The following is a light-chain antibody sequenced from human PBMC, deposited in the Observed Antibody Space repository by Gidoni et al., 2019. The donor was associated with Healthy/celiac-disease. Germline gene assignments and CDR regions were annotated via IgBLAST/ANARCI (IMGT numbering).Light chain of an antibody. J-gene: IGKJ2*01. CDR1: QSLLHSNGYNY. CDR3: MQALQTPPYT. CDR2: LGS. Sequence: DIVMTQSPPSLPVTPGEPASISCRSSQSLLHSNGYNYLDWYLQKQGQYPQLLIYLGSTRASGVAHRISGSRAAADFTLKISRVEAEDVVVYYCMQALQTPPYTFGQGTKLEIK. V-gene: IGKV2-28*01.